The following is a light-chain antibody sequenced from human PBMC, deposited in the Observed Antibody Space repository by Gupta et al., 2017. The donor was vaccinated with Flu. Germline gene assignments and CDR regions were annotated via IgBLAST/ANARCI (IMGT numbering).Light chain of an antibody. CDR2: SNN. CDR1: TSNIGRNT. Sequence: SVLAQPPSASATPWQRVTISCSGSTSNIGRNTVNWYQHLPGTAPKLLIYSNNQRPSGVPDRFSGSKSGTSASLAISGLQSEDETDYYCATWDDSLNGWVFGGGTKLTVL. J-gene: IGLJ3*02. CDR3: ATWDDSLNGWV. V-gene: IGLV1-44*01.